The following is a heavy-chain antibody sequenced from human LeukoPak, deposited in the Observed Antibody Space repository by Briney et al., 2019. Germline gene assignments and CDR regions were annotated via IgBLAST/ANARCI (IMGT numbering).Heavy chain of an antibody. Sequence: PGGSLRLSCAASGFTFSDYYMSWIRQAPGKGLEWVSYIRSSSSYTNYADSVKGRFTISRDNAKNSLYLQMNSLRAEDTAVYYCARDLYYYDSSGYKLDYWGQGTLVTVSS. CDR1: GFTFSDYY. D-gene: IGHD3-22*01. CDR2: IRSSSSYT. J-gene: IGHJ4*02. V-gene: IGHV3-11*05. CDR3: ARDLYYYDSSGYKLDY.